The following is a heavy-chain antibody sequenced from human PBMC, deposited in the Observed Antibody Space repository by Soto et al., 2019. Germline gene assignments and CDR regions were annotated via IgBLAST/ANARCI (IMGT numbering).Heavy chain of an antibody. J-gene: IGHJ4*02. CDR1: GYSFTNYW. CDR2: IYPGDSDT. D-gene: IGHD6-13*01. V-gene: IGHV5-51*01. CDR3: ARRGQQLVHGADY. Sequence: PGASLKISCKGSGYSFTNYWIGWVRQMPGKGLEWMGIIYPGDSDTRYSPSFQGQVTISADKSISTAYLQWSSLKASDTAMYYCARRGQQLVHGADYWGQGTLVTVSS.